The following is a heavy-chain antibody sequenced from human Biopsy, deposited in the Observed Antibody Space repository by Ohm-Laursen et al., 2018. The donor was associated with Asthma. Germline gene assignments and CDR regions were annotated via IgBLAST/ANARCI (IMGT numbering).Heavy chain of an antibody. CDR3: TRDRFYNSVTSESFYYGVDV. CDR1: GFRFPIYG. Sequence: SLRLSCTASGFRFPIYGMHWVRQGPGKGPEWVALISYDGRETGYADSVKGRFTISRDNFRNTVHLQMSSLRPEVSAVYYCTRDRFYNSVTSESFYYGVDVWGQGTTVTVSS. J-gene: IGHJ6*02. CDR2: ISYDGRET. D-gene: IGHD2-21*02. V-gene: IGHV3-30*03.